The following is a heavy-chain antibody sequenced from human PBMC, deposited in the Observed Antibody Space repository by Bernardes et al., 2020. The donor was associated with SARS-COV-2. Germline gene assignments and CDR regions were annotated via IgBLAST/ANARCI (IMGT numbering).Heavy chain of an antibody. J-gene: IGHJ4*02. Sequence: GSLRLSCAASGFTFSRYSMNWVRQAPGKGLEWVSSSGGDGGTHYADSVRGRFTISRDTSKNTLFLQMNSLRAEDTAVYYCAKDLFWWSAADFWGQGTLVTVSS. V-gene: IGHV3-23*01. D-gene: IGHD2-21*01. CDR2: SSGGDGGT. CDR1: GFTFSRYS. CDR3: AKDLFWWSAADF.